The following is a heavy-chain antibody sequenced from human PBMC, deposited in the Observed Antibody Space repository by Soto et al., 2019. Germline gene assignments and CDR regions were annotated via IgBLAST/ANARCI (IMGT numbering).Heavy chain of an antibody. D-gene: IGHD6-19*01. CDR2: IWYDGSKK. J-gene: IGHJ5*02. Sequence: QVQLVESGGGVVQPGRSLRLSCAASGFTFSSYGMHWVRQAPGKGLEWVAVIWYDGSKKYYADSVKGRFTISRDNSKNALYLQMNSLRAEDTAVYYCARDGYSSGWYSFDPCGQGTLVTVST. CDR1: GFTFSSYG. CDR3: ARDGYSSGWYSFDP. V-gene: IGHV3-33*01.